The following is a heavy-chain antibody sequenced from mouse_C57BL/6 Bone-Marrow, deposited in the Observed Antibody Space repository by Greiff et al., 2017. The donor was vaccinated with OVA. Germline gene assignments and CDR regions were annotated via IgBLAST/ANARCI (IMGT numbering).Heavy chain of an antibody. J-gene: IGHJ1*03. Sequence: QVQLQQSGAELMKPGASVKLSCKATGYTFTGYWIEWVKQRPGHGLEWIGEILPGSGSTNYNEKFKGKATFTADTSSNTAYMQLGSLTTEDSAIYYCARGDYYGSSYAYWYFDVWGTGTTVTVSS. CDR1: GYTFTGYW. CDR3: ARGDYYGSSYAYWYFDV. D-gene: IGHD1-1*01. V-gene: IGHV1-9*01. CDR2: ILPGSGST.